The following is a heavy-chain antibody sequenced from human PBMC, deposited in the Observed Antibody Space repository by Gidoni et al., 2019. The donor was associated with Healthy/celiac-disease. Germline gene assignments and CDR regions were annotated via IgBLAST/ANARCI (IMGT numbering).Heavy chain of an antibody. CDR1: GGSFSGYY. CDR2: INHSGST. V-gene: IGHV4-34*01. D-gene: IGHD6-19*01. CDR3: ARVSRQWLVRDFDY. J-gene: IGHJ4*02. Sequence: QVQLQQWGAGLLKPSETLSLTRAVYGGSFSGYYWSWIRQPPGKGLEWIGEINHSGSTNYNPSLKSRVTISVDTSKNQFSLKLSSVTAADTAVYYCARVSRQWLVRDFDYWGQGTLVTVSS.